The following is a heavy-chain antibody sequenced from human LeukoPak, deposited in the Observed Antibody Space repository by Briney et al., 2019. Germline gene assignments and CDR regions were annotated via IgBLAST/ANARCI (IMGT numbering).Heavy chain of an antibody. V-gene: IGHV4-4*07. D-gene: IGHD3-22*01. CDR2: IYTSGST. CDR1: GGSISSYY. Sequence: PSETLSLTCTVSGGSISSYYWSWIRQPAGKGLEWIGRIYTSGSTNYNPSLKSRVTRSVDKSKNQFSLKLSSVTAADTAVYYCAREPPYYYDSSGSEPSFDYWGQGTLVTVSS. CDR3: AREPPYYYDSSGSEPSFDY. J-gene: IGHJ4*02.